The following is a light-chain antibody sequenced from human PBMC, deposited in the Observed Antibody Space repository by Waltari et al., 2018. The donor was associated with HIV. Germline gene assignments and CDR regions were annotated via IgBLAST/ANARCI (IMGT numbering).Light chain of an antibody. CDR2: EVT. CDR1: NSDVGGSNY. J-gene: IGLJ2*01. Sequence: QSALTQPASVSGSPGQSLTISPIGTNSDVGGSNYVSWYQQHPGKAPTHLIYEVTNRPSGISNRFSGSKSGNTASLTISGLQAEDEADYYCSSYTTTSTVVFGGGTKLTVL. CDR3: SSYTTTSTVV. V-gene: IGLV2-14*01.